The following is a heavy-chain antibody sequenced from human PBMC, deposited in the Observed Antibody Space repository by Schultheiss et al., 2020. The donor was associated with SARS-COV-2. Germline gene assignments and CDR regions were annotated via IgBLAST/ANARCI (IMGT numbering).Heavy chain of an antibody. CDR2: ISSSGSTI. CDR3: AGWYSGYVPTPFDY. J-gene: IGHJ4*02. D-gene: IGHD5-12*01. Sequence: GGSLRLSCAASGFTFSSYEMNWVRQAPGKGLEWVSYISSSGSTIYYADSVKGRFTISRDNAKNSLYLQMNSLRAEDTAVYYCAGWYSGYVPTPFDYWGQGTLVTVSS. V-gene: IGHV3-48*03. CDR1: GFTFSSYE.